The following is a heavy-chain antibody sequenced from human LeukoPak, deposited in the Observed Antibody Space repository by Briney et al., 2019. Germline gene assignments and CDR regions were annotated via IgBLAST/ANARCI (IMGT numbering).Heavy chain of an antibody. J-gene: IGHJ4*02. CDR2: ISGSGGGT. Sequence: PGGSLRLSCAASGFTFSSYAMSWVRQAPGKGLDWVSAISGSGGGTYYADSVKGRFTISRDNSKNTLYLQMNSLRAEDTAVYYCAKDLGSGYDSTFPLDYWGQGTLVTVSS. CDR1: GFTFSSYA. D-gene: IGHD5-12*01. CDR3: AKDLGSGYDSTFPLDY. V-gene: IGHV3-23*01.